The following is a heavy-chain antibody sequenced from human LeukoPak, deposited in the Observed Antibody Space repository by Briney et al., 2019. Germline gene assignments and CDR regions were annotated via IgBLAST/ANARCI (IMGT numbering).Heavy chain of an antibody. CDR3: ARVRRSLQRYSDY. J-gene: IGHJ4*02. V-gene: IGHV1-2*02. D-gene: IGHD5-24*01. CDR1: GYTFTGYY. CDR2: INPNSGGT. Sequence: ASVKVPCKASGYTFTGYYMHWVRQAPGQGLEWMGWINPNSGGTNYAQKFQGRVTMTRDTSISTAYMELSRLRSDDTAGYYCARVRRSLQRYSDYWGQGTLVTVSS.